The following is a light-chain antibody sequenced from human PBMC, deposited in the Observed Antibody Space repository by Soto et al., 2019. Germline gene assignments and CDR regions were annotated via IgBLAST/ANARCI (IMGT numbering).Light chain of an antibody. V-gene: IGLV1-47*01. CDR2: RNN. Sequence: QSVLTQPPSASGTPGQRVTISCSGSSSNIGSNYVYWYQQLPGTAPKLLIYRNNQRPSGVPDRFSGSKSGTSASLAISGLRSEDETDYYCAAWDDSLSAWVFGGGPKLTVL. CDR3: AAWDDSLSAWV. CDR1: SSNIGSNY. J-gene: IGLJ3*02.